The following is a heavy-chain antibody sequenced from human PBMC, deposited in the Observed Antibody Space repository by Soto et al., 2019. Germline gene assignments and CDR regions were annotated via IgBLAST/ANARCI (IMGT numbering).Heavy chain of an antibody. Sequence: GGSLRLSCAASGFTFSSYAMHWVRQAPGKGLEWVAVISYDGSNKYYADSVKGRFTISRDNSKNTLYLQMNSLRAEDTAVYYCARVLNSHYRLGYYYYYYGMDVWGQGTTVTVSS. D-gene: IGHD3-16*01. CDR3: ARVLNSHYRLGYYYYYYGMDV. J-gene: IGHJ6*02. CDR1: GFTFSSYA. V-gene: IGHV3-30-3*01. CDR2: ISYDGSNK.